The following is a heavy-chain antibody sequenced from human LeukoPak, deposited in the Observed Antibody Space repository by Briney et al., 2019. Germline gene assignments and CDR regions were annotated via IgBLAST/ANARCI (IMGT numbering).Heavy chain of an antibody. V-gene: IGHV4-59*01. CDR1: GGSTGSYY. CDR3: ARENWRSKSIDFDS. Sequence: PSETLSLTCTVSGGSTGSYYWSWIRQPPGKGLEWIGYIYYSGSTNYNPSLKSRVTISVDTSKNQFSLKLSSVTAADTAVYYCARENWRSKSIDFDSWGQGTLVTVSS. J-gene: IGHJ4*02. CDR2: IYYSGST. D-gene: IGHD6-6*01.